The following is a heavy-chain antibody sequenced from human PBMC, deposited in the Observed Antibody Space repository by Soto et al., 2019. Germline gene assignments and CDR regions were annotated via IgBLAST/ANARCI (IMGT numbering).Heavy chain of an antibody. J-gene: IGHJ6*02. Sequence: ASVKVSCKSSGYTFTDHYIHWVRQAPGPGLEWMGWINPKSGGTNYAQKFQGRVTMTRDTSISTAYLDLSGLSSNDTAMYFCARWGQEYCSGGSCSRHDISYGMDVWGQGTAVTVSS. CDR2: INPKSGGT. CDR1: GYTFTDHY. D-gene: IGHD2-15*01. CDR3: ARWGQEYCSGGSCSRHDISYGMDV. V-gene: IGHV1-2*02.